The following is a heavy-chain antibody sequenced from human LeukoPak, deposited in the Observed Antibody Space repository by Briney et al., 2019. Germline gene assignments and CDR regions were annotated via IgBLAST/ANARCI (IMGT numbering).Heavy chain of an antibody. Sequence: SLRLSCAASGFTFDDYAMHWVRQAPGKGLEWVSGISWNSGSIGYADSVKGRFTISRDNAKNSLYLQMNSLRAEDTALYYCAKDIAVYGDYGANFDYWGQGTLVTVSS. D-gene: IGHD4-17*01. J-gene: IGHJ4*02. CDR2: ISWNSGSI. V-gene: IGHV3-9*01. CDR3: AKDIAVYGDYGANFDY. CDR1: GFTFDDYA.